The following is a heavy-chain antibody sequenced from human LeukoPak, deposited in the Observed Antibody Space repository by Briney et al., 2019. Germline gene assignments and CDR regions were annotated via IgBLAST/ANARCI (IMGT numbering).Heavy chain of an antibody. Sequence: GGSLRLSCAASEFTFSSYAMGWVRQAPGKGLEWVLVISSSGGSTNYADSVKGRLTISRDNSKNTVYLQMNSLRADDTAVYYCAKVGAYYGMDVWGQGTTVTVSS. CDR3: AKVGAYYGMDV. V-gene: IGHV3-23*01. CDR2: ISSSGGST. J-gene: IGHJ6*02. CDR1: EFTFSSYA.